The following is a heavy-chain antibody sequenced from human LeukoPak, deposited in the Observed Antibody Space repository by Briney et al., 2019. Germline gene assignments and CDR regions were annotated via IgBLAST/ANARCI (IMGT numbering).Heavy chain of an antibody. V-gene: IGHV3-7*01. CDR2: IKGDGSEI. Sequence: GGSLRLSCAASGFAFSRYWMSWVRQAPGKGLEWVANIKGDGSEIYDVDAVKGGFSTSRDNAKPSLYLQMHSLSVADTGLYYCVTDQTGRHPYFFDYWGQGTLVTVSS. D-gene: IGHD3-10*01. CDR1: GFAFSRYW. J-gene: IGHJ4*02. CDR3: VTDQTGRHPYFFDY.